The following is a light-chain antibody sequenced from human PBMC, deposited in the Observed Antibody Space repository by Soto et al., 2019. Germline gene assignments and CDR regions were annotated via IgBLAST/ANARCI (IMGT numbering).Light chain of an antibody. Sequence: DIQMTQSPSSLFAYVEHRVFITCRASQSISKHLNWYKQKPGKAPKIMIFAASSLQSGVPSRFSGSRSGPEFTLTISSLKPEDFETYYCQQSYSSPPTFGQGTKVDIK. CDR3: QQSYSSPPT. J-gene: IGKJ1*01. CDR1: QSISKH. V-gene: IGKV1-39*01. CDR2: AAS.